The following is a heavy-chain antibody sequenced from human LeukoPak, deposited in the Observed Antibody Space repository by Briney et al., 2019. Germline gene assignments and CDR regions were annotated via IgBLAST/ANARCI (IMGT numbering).Heavy chain of an antibody. J-gene: IGHJ2*01. V-gene: IGHV4-39*07. Sequence: PSETLSLTCTVSGGSISSSSYYWGWIRQPPGKGLEWIGEINHSGSTNYNPSLKSRVTISVDTSKNQFSLKLSSVTAADTAVYYCASPKNDYGDFGHGYFDLWGRGTLVTVSS. CDR1: GGSISSSSYY. CDR3: ASPKNDYGDFGHGYFDL. CDR2: INHSGST. D-gene: IGHD4-17*01.